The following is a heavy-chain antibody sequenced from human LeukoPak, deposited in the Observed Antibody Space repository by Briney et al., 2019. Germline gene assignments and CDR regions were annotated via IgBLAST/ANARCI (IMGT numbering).Heavy chain of an antibody. CDR1: GYTFTSYY. Sequence: ASVKVSCKASGYTFTSYYMHWVRQAPGQGLEWMGIINPSGGSTSYAQKFQGRGTMTRDTSTSTVYMELSSLRSEDTAVYYCARVSEMATISGAFDIWGQGTMVTVSS. J-gene: IGHJ3*02. CDR3: ARVSEMATISGAFDI. D-gene: IGHD5-24*01. V-gene: IGHV1-46*01. CDR2: INPSGGST.